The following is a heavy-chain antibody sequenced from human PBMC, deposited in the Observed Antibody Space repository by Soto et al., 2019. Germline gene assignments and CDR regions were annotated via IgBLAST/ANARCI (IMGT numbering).Heavy chain of an antibody. V-gene: IGHV3-21*01. D-gene: IGHD1-7*01. Sequence: GGSLRLSCAASGFTFSSYSMNWVRQAPGKGLEWVSSISISSSYIYYADSVNGRVTISIDNAKNSLYLQMNSLRAEDTAVYYCARDLTGTTPFDYWGQGTLVTVS. CDR2: ISISSSYI. CDR3: ARDLTGTTPFDY. J-gene: IGHJ4*02. CDR1: GFTFSSYS.